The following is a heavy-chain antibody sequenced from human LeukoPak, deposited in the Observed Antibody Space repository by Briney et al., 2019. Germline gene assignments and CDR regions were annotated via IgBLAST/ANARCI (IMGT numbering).Heavy chain of an antibody. CDR1: GGSISSGGYY. D-gene: IGHD5-18*01. V-gene: IGHV4-31*03. Sequence: SQTLSLTCTVSGGSISSGGYYWSWIRQHPGKGLEWIGYNYYSGSTYYNPSLKSRVTISVDTSKNQFSLKLSSVTAADTAVYYCAREGSDTAMGFDYWGQGTLVTVSS. CDR3: AREGSDTAMGFDY. J-gene: IGHJ4*02. CDR2: NYYSGST.